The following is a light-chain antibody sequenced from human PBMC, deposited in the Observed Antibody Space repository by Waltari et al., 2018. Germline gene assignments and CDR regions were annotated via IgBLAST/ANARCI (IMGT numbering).Light chain of an antibody. CDR2: FGS. V-gene: IGKV2-28*01. CDR3: MQTLQTPPT. J-gene: IGKJ1*01. Sequence: DIVMTQSPLSLPVTPGAPASISCRSSQSLLHSNGYNYLDWYLQKPGQSPQLLIYFGSNRASGVTDRFSGSGSGTDFTLKISRVEAEDVGVYYCMQTLQTPPTFGQGTKEEIK. CDR1: QSLLHSNGYNY.